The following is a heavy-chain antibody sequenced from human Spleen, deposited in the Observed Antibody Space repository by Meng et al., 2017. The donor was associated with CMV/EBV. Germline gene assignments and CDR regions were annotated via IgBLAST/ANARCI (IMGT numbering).Heavy chain of an antibody. J-gene: IGHJ4*02. CDR3: ARGSEDY. CDR1: GYTFTNYD. CDR2: MNPNSGNA. V-gene: IGHV1-8*01. D-gene: IGHD6-19*01. Sequence: ASVKVSCKASGYTFTNYDINWVRQAAGQGLEWMGSMNPNSGNADYAQKFQGRVTMTRDSSISTAYMELSSLRSEDTAMYYCARGSEDYWGQGTRVTVSS.